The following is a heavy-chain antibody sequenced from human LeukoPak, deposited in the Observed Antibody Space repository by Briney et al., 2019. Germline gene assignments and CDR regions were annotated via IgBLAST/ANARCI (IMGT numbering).Heavy chain of an antibody. D-gene: IGHD1-26*01. CDR3: ARFFGQGASPRFYYSDY. J-gene: IGHJ4*02. V-gene: IGHV5-51*01. Sequence: GESLKISCTGSGYSFSTNWIGWVRQMPGKGLEWMGIIYPDDSETRYNPSFQGQVTLSADKSASTAPLQWSSLKASDTAIYYCARFFGQGASPRFYYSDYWGQGTLVTVSS. CDR1: GYSFSTNW. CDR2: IYPDDSET.